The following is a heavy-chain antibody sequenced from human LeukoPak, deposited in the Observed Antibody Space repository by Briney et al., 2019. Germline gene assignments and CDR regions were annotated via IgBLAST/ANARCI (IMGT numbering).Heavy chain of an antibody. D-gene: IGHD3-10*01. CDR2: IYFSGRT. J-gene: IGHJ4*02. V-gene: IGHV4-59*12. CDR3: ARDNPYGSGTDY. CDR1: GGSISPYY. Sequence: SETLSLTCTVSGGSISPYYWSWIRQPPGKGLEWIGSIYFSGRTYYNMSLKSRVIISIDTSKNQFSLKVNSVTAADTAVYYCARDNPYGSGTDYWGQGSLVTVSS.